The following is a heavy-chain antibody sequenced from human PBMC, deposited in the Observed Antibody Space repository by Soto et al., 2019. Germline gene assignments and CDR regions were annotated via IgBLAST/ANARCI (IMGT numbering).Heavy chain of an antibody. Sequence: QVQLRESGPGLVKPSQSLSLTCNVSGGSISSGGHYWSWIRQTPGKGLEWIGYISFSGTTFYNPALKSRVIISLDTSKNQFSLNLSSVTVADTAVYYCARDGMVRGVPFGVDVWGQGTTVTVSS. D-gene: IGHD3-10*01. CDR1: GGSISSGGHY. V-gene: IGHV4-31*03. CDR3: ARDGMVRGVPFGVDV. J-gene: IGHJ6*02. CDR2: ISFSGTT.